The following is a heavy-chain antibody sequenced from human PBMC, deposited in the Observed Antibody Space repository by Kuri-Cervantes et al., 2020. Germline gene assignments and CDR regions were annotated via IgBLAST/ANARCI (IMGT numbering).Heavy chain of an antibody. CDR1: GGSISSGGYY. V-gene: IGHV4-31*02. D-gene: IGHD3-10*01. CDR2: IYYSGST. Sequence: SCTVSGGSISSGGYYWSWIRQHPGKGLEWIGYIYYSGSTYYNPSLKSRVTISVDTSKNQFSLKLSSVTAADTAVYYCASQEGGFGELLGWGYYYGMDVWGQGTTVTVSS. CDR3: ASQEGGFGELLGWGYYYGMDV. J-gene: IGHJ6*02.